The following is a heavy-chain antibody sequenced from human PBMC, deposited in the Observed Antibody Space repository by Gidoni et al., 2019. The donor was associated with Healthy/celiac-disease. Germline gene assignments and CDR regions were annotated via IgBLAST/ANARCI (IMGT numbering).Heavy chain of an antibody. CDR2: IYYSGST. CDR1: GGSISSGAYY. V-gene: IGHV4-30-4*01. D-gene: IGHD3-22*01. Sequence: QVQLQESGPGLVKPSQTLSLTCTVSGGSISSGAYYWSWIRPPPGKGLEWIGYIYYSGSTYYNPSLKSRVTISVDTSKNQFSLKLSSVTAADTAVYYCARGSPITMIATRPKGPMKRGAFDIWGQGTMVTVSS. J-gene: IGHJ3*02. CDR3: ARGSPITMIATRPKGPMKRGAFDI.